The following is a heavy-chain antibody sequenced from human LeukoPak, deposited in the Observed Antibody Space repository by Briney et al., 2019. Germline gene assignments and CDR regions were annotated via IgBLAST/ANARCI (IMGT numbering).Heavy chain of an antibody. V-gene: IGHV3-30*14. J-gene: IGHJ5*02. CDR2: ISYDGSNK. Sequence: GGSLRLSCAASGFTFSSYAMHWVRQAPGKGLEWVAVISYDGSNKYYADSVKGRFTISRDSSKNTLYLQMNSLRAEDTAVYYCPRDVNGIRSGGSSWNNWFDPWGQGTLVTVSS. CDR1: GFTFSSYA. D-gene: IGHD6-13*01. CDR3: PRDVNGIRSGGSSWNNWFDP.